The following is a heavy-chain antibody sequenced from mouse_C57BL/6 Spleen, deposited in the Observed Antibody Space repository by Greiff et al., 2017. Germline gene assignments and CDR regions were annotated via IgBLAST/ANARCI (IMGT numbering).Heavy chain of an antibody. Sequence: EVQLQQSGPGLVKPSQSLSLTCSVTGYSITSGYYWNWIRQFPGNKLEWMGYISYDGSNNYNPSLKNRISITRDTSKNQFFLKLNSVTTEDTATYYCARRSDYYGSSFDYWGQGTTLTVSS. J-gene: IGHJ2*01. CDR1: GYSITSGYY. D-gene: IGHD1-1*01. CDR2: ISYDGSN. CDR3: ARRSDYYGSSFDY. V-gene: IGHV3-6*01.